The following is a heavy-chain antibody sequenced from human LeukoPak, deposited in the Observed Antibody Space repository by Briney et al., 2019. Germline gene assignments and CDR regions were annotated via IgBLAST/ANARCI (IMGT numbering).Heavy chain of an antibody. D-gene: IGHD3-3*01. V-gene: IGHV3-15*01. CDR3: ARRGGIHLEYFDY. CDR1: GFTFSNAW. J-gene: IGHJ4*02. CDR2: IKSEPDGGTT. Sequence: PGGSLRLSCAGSGFTFSNAWMSWVRQAPGKGLEWVGRIKSEPDGGTTDYAAPVKGKFTISRDDSKNTLYLQMNSLRAEDTAVYYCARRGGIHLEYFDYWGQGTLVTVSS.